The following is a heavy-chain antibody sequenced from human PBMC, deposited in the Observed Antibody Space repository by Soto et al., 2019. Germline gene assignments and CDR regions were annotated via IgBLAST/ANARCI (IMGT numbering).Heavy chain of an antibody. CDR3: ARDIIVAGTGDDYSYYYGMDV. Sequence: QVQLEQSGAEVKKPGASMKVSCKASGYTFTSYGISWVRQAPGQVLEWMGWISAYNGNTNYARKVQGRVTMTTDTSTTTAYMELRSLRFDDTAVYYCARDIIVAGTGDDYSYYYGMDVWGQGNTVTVSS. V-gene: IGHV1-18*01. CDR1: GYTFTSYG. CDR2: ISAYNGNT. J-gene: IGHJ6*02. D-gene: IGHD6-19*01.